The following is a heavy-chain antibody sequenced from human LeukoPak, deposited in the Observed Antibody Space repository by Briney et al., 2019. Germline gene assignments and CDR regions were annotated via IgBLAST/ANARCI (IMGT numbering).Heavy chain of an antibody. CDR1: GYTLTELS. Sequence: ASVKVSCKVSGYTLTELSMHWVRQAPGKGLEWMGGFDPEDGETIYAQKFQGRVTITADESTSTAYMELSSLRSEDTAVYYCARGRGVPAAHRYYYYYMDVWGKGTTVTISS. CDR3: ARGRGVPAAHRYYYYYMDV. D-gene: IGHD2-2*01. J-gene: IGHJ6*03. CDR2: FDPEDGET. V-gene: IGHV1-24*01.